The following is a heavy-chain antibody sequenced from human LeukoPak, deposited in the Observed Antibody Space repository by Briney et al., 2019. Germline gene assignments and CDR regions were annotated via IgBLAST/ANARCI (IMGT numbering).Heavy chain of an antibody. J-gene: IGHJ6*03. CDR3: ARSGYSSYYMDV. Sequence: PSETLSLTCTVSGGSISSSSYYWGWIRQPPGKGLEWIGSIYYSGSTYYNPSLKSRVTISVDTSKNQFSLKLSSVTAADTAVYYCARSGYSSYYMDVWGKGTTVTVSS. CDR1: GGSISSSSYY. D-gene: IGHD6-13*01. V-gene: IGHV4-39*01. CDR2: IYYSGST.